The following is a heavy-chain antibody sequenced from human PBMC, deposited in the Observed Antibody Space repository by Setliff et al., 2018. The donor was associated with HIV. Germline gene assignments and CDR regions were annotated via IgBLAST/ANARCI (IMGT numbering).Heavy chain of an antibody. V-gene: IGHV3-23*01. J-gene: IGHJ6*03. CDR1: GFTFSSYP. D-gene: IGHD6-13*01. CDR2: ISDGGGST. CDR3: ARAAQQAGAVHYYYYMDV. Sequence: PGGSLRLSCAASGFTFSSYPMSWVRQSPGKGPEWVSAISDGGGSTYYAVSVKGRFTISRDNSKNTLYLQMNSLKTEDTAVYYCARAAQQAGAVHYYYYMDVWGEGTTVTVSS.